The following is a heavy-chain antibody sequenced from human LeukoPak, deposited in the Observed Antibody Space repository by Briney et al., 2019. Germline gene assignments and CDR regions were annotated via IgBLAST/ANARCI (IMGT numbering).Heavy chain of an antibody. CDR2: ISSSSSYI. CDR1: GFTFSSYN. J-gene: IGHJ4*02. Sequence: PGGSLRLSCAASGFTFSSYNMNWVRQAPGKGLEWVSSISSSSSYIYYADSVKGRFTISRDNAKNSLYLQMNSLRAEDTAVYYCARDLAYSSGWYRWYFDYWGQGTLVTVSS. CDR3: ARDLAYSSGWYRWYFDY. V-gene: IGHV3-21*01. D-gene: IGHD6-19*01.